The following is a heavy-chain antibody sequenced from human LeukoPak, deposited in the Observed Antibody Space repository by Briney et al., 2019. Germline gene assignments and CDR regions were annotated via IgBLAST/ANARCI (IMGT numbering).Heavy chain of an antibody. V-gene: IGHV3-74*01. J-gene: IGHJ3*02. CDR3: ARGGSYLSAFYI. D-gene: IGHD1-26*01. Sequence: PGGSLRLSCAASGFTFSSYWMHWVRQAPGKGLVWVSRINSDGSSTSYADSVKGRFTISRDNAKNTLYLQMNSLRAEDTAVYYCARGGSYLSAFYILGQGTMVTVSS. CDR2: INSDGSST. CDR1: GFTFSSYW.